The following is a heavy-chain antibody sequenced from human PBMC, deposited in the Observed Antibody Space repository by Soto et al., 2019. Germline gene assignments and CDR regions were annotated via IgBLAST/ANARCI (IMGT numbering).Heavy chain of an antibody. D-gene: IGHD1-26*01. CDR1: GFIFEDFG. CDR2: ISGSGFKK. J-gene: IGHJ5*02. CDR3: AKNQGVELVPLATVDWFDP. V-gene: IGHV3-23*01. Sequence: GGSLRLSCAASGFIFEDFGMSWVRQAPGKGLEWISSISGSGFKKYYADSVKGRFTISRDNSKSTVYLELNSLSAEDTAVYHCAKNQGVELVPLATVDWFDPWGQGSVVTVSS.